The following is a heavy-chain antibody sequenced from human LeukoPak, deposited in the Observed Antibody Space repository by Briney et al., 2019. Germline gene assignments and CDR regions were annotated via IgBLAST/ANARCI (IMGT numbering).Heavy chain of an antibody. D-gene: IGHD3-10*01. CDR3: VKDGRSVLWFGELSSGYFDY. Sequence: GGSLRLSCSASGYTFSSYAMHWVRQAPGKGLEYVSAISSNGGSTYYADSVKGRFTISRDNSKNTLYLQMSSLRAEDTAVYYCVKDGRSVLWFGELSSGYFDYWGQGTLVTVSS. CDR1: GYTFSSYA. V-gene: IGHV3-64D*09. CDR2: ISSNGGST. J-gene: IGHJ4*02.